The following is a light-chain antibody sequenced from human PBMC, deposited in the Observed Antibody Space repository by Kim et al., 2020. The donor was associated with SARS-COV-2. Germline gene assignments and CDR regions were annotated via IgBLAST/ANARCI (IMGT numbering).Light chain of an antibody. CDR1: PGATSIH. Sequence: SPGERATLSRRARPGATSIHLAWYQQKPGQAPRLLIYGASSRATGIPDRFSCSGSGTYFTLTNSRLEPEDFAVYYRQQYGSSPWTFGQGTKVDIK. CDR3: QQYGSSPWT. V-gene: IGKV3-20*01. J-gene: IGKJ1*01. CDR2: GAS.